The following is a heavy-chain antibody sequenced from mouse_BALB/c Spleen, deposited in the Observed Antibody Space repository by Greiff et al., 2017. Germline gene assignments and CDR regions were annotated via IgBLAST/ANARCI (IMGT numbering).Heavy chain of an antibody. J-gene: IGHJ4*01. V-gene: IGHV5-6-3*01. CDR1: GFTFSSYG. Sequence: EVMLVESGGGLVQPGGSLKLSCAASGFTFSSYGMSWVRQTPDKRLELVATINSNGGSTYYPDSVNGRFTISRDNAKNTLYLQMSSLKSEDTAMYYCARSPYAMDYWGQGTSVTVSS. CDR2: INSNGGST. CDR3: ARSPYAMDY.